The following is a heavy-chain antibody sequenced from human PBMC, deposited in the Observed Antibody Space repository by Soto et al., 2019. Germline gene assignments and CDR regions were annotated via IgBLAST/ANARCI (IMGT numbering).Heavy chain of an antibody. V-gene: IGHV4-34*01. CDR2: INHSGST. J-gene: IGHJ5*02. CDR3: ARGRRYCSSTSCYPWFDP. CDR1: GGSLSVYY. D-gene: IGHD2-2*01. Sequence: SETLSLTCAVYGGSLSVYYWSWIRQPPGKGLEWIGEINHSGSTNYNPSLKSRVTISVDTSKNQFSLKLSSVTAADTAVYYCARGRRYCSSTSCYPWFDPWGQGTLVTVSS.